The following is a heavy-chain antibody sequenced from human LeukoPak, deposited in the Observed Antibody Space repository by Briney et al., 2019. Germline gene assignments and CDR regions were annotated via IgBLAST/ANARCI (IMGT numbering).Heavy chain of an antibody. V-gene: IGHV4-34*01. J-gene: IGHJ3*02. CDR2: INHSGST. CDR3: ARGGSDYGDYVGAFDI. CDR1: GGSFSGYY. D-gene: IGHD4-17*01. Sequence: SSETLSLTCAVYGGSFSGYYWSWIRQPPGKGLEWIGEINHSGSTNYNPSLKSRVKGRVTKSLDTSKNQFSLKLSSVTAADTAVYYCARGGSDYGDYVGAFDIWGQGTMVTVSS.